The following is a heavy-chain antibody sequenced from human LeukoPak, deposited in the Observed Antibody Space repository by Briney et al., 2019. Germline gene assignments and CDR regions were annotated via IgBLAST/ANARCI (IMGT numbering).Heavy chain of an antibody. CDR2: IYSGGST. CDR3: ARDDDWNYEDY. V-gene: IGHV3-53*01. D-gene: IGHD1-7*01. Sequence: PGGSLRLSCAASGFSVSSSYMTWVRQAPGKGLEWVSVIYSGGSTYYADSVKGRFTISRDTAKNSLYLQMNSLRAEDTAVYYCARDDDWNYEDYWGQGTLVTVSS. CDR1: GFSVSSSY. J-gene: IGHJ4*02.